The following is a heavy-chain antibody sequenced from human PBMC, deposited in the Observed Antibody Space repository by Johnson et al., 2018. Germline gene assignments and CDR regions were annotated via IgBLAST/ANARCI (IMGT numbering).Heavy chain of an antibody. CDR1: GFTFSDYY. CDR2: ISSSGGNI. CDR3: ARVGRYYDSSGYLTDAFDI. V-gene: IGHV3-11*01. D-gene: IGHD3-22*01. Sequence: QVQLVESGGGLVKPGGSLRLSCAVSGFTFSDYYMSWIRQAPGKGLEWVSYISSSGGNIFYADSVKGRFTISRDNAKNSLYLQMNSLRAEDTAVYYCARVGRYYDSSGYLTDAFDIWGQGTMVTVSS. J-gene: IGHJ3*02.